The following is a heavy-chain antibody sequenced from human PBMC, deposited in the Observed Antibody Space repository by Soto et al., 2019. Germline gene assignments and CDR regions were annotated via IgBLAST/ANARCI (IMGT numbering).Heavy chain of an antibody. CDR3: ARSNPGFDHMDV. CDR1: GYTFTSYG. J-gene: IGHJ6*02. D-gene: IGHD3-9*01. CDR2: ISSSNGNT. Sequence: QVQLVQSGAEVKKPGASVKVSCKASGYTFTSYGISWVRQAPGQGLEWLGWISSSNGNTNYAQQLQGRGTMTTDTSTSTAYMELRSLSSDATAVYDCARSNPGFDHMDVWGQWPTVTVSS. V-gene: IGHV1-18*01.